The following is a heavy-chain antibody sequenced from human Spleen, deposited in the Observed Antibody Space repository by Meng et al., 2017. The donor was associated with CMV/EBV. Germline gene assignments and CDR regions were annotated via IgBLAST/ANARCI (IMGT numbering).Heavy chain of an antibody. J-gene: IGHJ4*02. Sequence: QVQLQGPGPGLVKPSETLSLTCSVSGGSMSSGDYFWNWIRQPPGKGLEWIGYIYYSGNTYYNPSLKSRVSISIDTSKNQFSLKLSSVTAADTAVYYCARGGPYCSGGSCYDWGQGTLVTVSS. CDR1: GGSMSSGDYF. CDR3: ARGGPYCSGGSCYD. CDR2: IYYSGNT. D-gene: IGHD2-15*01. V-gene: IGHV4-30-4*01.